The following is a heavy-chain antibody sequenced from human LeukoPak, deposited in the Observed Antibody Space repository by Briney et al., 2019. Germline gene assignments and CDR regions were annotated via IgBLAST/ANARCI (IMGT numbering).Heavy chain of an antibody. V-gene: IGHV3-74*01. J-gene: IGHJ4*02. Sequence: GGSLRLSCAASGFTFSTYWMHWVRQAPGKGLVWVSRISSDGSNTNYADSVKGRFTVSRDNAKNTLYLQMNSLRAEDTAVYYCAKSGLNRFDYWGQGTLVTVSS. D-gene: IGHD2-15*01. CDR2: ISSDGSNT. CDR3: AKSGLNRFDY. CDR1: GFTFSTYW.